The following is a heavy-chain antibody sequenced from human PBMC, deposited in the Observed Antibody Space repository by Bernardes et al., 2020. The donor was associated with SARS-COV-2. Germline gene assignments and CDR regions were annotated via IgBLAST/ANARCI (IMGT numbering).Heavy chain of an antibody. D-gene: IGHD6-19*01. V-gene: IGHV3-73*01. Sequence: GGSLRLSFATSGFTFSGSAIHWVRQASGKGLEWVGRIRSETNSYATTYAASVNGTFTISRDDSKNTAYLQMNSLKTEDTAVYYCVRRSTERWLQVSGRISVPGTDYFDFWGQGILVTVSS. CDR1: GFTFSGSA. J-gene: IGHJ4*02. CDR2: IRSETNSYAT. CDR3: VRRSTERWLQVSGRISVPGTDYFDF.